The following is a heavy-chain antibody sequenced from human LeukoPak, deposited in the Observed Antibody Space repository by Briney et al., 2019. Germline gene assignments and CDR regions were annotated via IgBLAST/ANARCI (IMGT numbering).Heavy chain of an antibody. CDR3: AKGGGYEAQYYYYYLDV. J-gene: IGHJ6*03. Sequence: GWSLRLSCAGSGFTFISYGMHWVRQAPGKGLEGVAFIRYDRSNKYYADSLKGRFTISRDNSKNTLYLQMKSLRAEDTAVYYCAKGGGYEAQYYYYYLDVWGKGTTVTISS. D-gene: IGHD5-12*01. V-gene: IGHV3-30*02. CDR2: IRYDRSNK. CDR1: GFTFISYG.